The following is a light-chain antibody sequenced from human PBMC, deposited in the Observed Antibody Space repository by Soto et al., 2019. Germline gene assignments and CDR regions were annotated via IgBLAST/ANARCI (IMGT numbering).Light chain of an antibody. J-gene: IGKJ4*01. CDR2: WAS. CDR3: QLYYSAPQIT. V-gene: IGKV4-1*01. CDR1: QNILNSPDKRNY. Sequence: DIVMTQSPDSLVVSLGERATINCRSSQNILNSPDKRNYLAWYQQKSGQPPKLLIYWASTRESGVPVRFSGSGSGTDFTLTISSLQAVDVAVYYCQLYYSAPQITFGGGTKVEIK.